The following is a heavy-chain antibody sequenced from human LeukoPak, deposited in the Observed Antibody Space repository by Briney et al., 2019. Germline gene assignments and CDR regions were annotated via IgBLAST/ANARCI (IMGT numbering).Heavy chain of an antibody. Sequence: GASVKVSCKASGYTFTSYGISWVRQAPGQGLEWMGWISAYNGNTNYAQKLQGRVTMTTDTSTSTAYMELRSLRSDDTAVYYCARRDRSSTSCYYFDYWGQGTLVTVSS. CDR1: GYTFTSYG. CDR3: ARRDRSSTSCYYFDY. V-gene: IGHV1-18*01. J-gene: IGHJ4*02. CDR2: ISAYNGNT. D-gene: IGHD2-2*01.